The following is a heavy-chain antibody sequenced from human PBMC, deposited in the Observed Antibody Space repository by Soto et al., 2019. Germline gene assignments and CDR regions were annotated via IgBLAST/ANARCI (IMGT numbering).Heavy chain of an antibody. CDR3: ARARPFDY. V-gene: IGHV1-8*01. D-gene: IGHD5-12*01. J-gene: IGHJ4*02. CDR1: GYTFTSHD. CDR2: MNPNSGNT. Sequence: QVQLVQSGAEVKKPGASVKVSCKASGYTFTSHDINWVRQATGQGLEWMGWMNPNSGNTGYAQKFQGRVTNTRDTSLSTFYMELSSLRSEDTAIYYGARARPFDYWGQGALVAVSS.